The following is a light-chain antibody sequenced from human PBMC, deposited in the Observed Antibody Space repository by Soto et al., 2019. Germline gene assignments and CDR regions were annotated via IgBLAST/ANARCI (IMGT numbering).Light chain of an antibody. J-gene: IGLJ1*01. CDR2: DVS. CDR1: XSDVGGYNY. V-gene: IGLV2-14*01. CDR3: SSYTSSSTLYV. Sequence: QSALTQPASVSGSPGXSITISCTGXXSDVGGYNYVSWYQQHPGKAPKLMIYDVSNRPSGVSNRFSGSKSGNTASLTISGLQAEDEADYYCSSYTSSSTLYVFGTGTKLTVL.